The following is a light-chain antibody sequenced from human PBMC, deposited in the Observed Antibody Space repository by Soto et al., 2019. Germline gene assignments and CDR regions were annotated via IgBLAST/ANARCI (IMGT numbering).Light chain of an antibody. CDR3: QKYDCAPLT. V-gene: IGKV1-27*01. CDR2: AAS. CDR1: QDISSY. J-gene: IGKJ4*01. Sequence: DIKMTQSPSSLSASVGDRVTITCRASQDISSYLSWYQQKPGKVPKLLISAASTLQSGVPSRFSGSGSATDFTLTISILQPEYVATYYCQKYDCAPLTFGGGTKVEIK.